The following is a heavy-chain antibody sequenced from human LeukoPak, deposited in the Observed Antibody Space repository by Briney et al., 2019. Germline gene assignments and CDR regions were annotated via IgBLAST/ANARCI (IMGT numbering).Heavy chain of an antibody. D-gene: IGHD4/OR15-4a*01. J-gene: IGHJ4*02. CDR1: GFTFGSYS. CDR2: ISTSGSTQ. Sequence: GGSLRLSCAASGFTFGSYSMNWVRQAPGKGLEWVSYISTSGSTQYYADSVKGRFTISRDNAKNSLFLQMNSLRAEDTAVYYCARADYPDYWGQGTLVTVSS. V-gene: IGHV3-48*04. CDR3: ARADYPDY.